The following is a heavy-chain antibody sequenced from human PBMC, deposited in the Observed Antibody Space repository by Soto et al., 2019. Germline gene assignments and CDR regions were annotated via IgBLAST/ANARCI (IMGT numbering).Heavy chain of an antibody. V-gene: IGHV1-69*13. Sequence: SVKVSCKASGGTFSSYAISWVRQAPGQGLEWMGGIIPIFGTANYAQKFQGRVTITADESTSTAYMELSSLRSEDTAVYYCARDPEGAVAGFDYWGQGTLVTVYS. CDR2: IIPIFGTA. D-gene: IGHD6-19*01. CDR1: GGTFSSYA. CDR3: ARDPEGAVAGFDY. J-gene: IGHJ4*02.